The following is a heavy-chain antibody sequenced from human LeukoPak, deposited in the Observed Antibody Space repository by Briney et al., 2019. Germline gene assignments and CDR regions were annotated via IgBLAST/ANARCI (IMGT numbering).Heavy chain of an antibody. CDR1: GGTFSRYA. Sequence: ASVKVSCKASGGTFSRYAISWVRQAPGQGLEWMGGIIPIFGTANYAQKFQGRVTITADKSTSTAYMELSSLRSEDTAVYYCARDREDIVVVPAAIYTGNEHYYYYYGMDVWGQGTTVTVSS. CDR2: IIPIFGTA. V-gene: IGHV1-69*06. D-gene: IGHD2-2*01. CDR3: ARDREDIVVVPAAIYTGNEHYYYYYGMDV. J-gene: IGHJ6*02.